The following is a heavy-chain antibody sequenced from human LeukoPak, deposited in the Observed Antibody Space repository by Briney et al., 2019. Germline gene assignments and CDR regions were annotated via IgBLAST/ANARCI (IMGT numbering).Heavy chain of an antibody. CDR1: GYIFTRYW. J-gene: IGHJ4*02. Sequence: GESLKISCNASGYIFTRYWIGWVRPVPGKGPELIGIVYPGDSDSRHSPYFQGQVTIAADKFITTAYLQWSSLKALDTAIYYCARRGGGNYFSYFDYWGQGTLVTVSS. CDR2: VYPGDSDS. V-gene: IGHV5-51*01. CDR3: ARRGGGNYFSYFDY. D-gene: IGHD1-26*01.